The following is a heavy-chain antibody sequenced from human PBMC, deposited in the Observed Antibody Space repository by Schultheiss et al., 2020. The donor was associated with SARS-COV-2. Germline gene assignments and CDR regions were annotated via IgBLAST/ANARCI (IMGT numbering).Heavy chain of an antibody. V-gene: IGHV4-61*08. CDR1: GGSVSSGDYC. CDR2: VYYSGST. J-gene: IGHJ3*02. D-gene: IGHD3-22*01. Sequence: SETLSLTCTVSGGSVSSGDYCWSWIRQPPGKGLEWIGYVYYSGSTNYNPSLKSRVTMSVDTSKNQFSLKLSSVTAADTAVYYCAIDYYDSSGFYPDAFDIWGQGTMVTVSS. CDR3: AIDYYDSSGFYPDAFDI.